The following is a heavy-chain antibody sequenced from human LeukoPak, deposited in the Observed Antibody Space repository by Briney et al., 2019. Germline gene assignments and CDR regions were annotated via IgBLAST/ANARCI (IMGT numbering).Heavy chain of an antibody. CDR3: ARDSSGWPNWFDP. Sequence: SVKVSCKASGGTFSSYAISWVRQAPGQGLEWMGGIIPIFGTANYAQKFQGRVTITADESTSTAYMELSSLRSEDTAVYYCARDSSGWPNWFDPWGQGTLVTVSS. CDR2: IIPIFGTA. CDR1: GGTFSSYA. V-gene: IGHV1-69*13. D-gene: IGHD6-19*01. J-gene: IGHJ5*02.